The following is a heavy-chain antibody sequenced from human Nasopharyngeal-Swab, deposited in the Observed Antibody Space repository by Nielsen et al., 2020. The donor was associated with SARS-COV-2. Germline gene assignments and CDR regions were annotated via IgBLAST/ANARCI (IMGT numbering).Heavy chain of an antibody. V-gene: IGHV6-1*01. J-gene: IGHJ5*02. CDR1: GVSVSGNSAT. D-gene: IGHD3-16*01. CDR3: TRDAGGYNWFDP. CDR2: TYYRSKWFN. Sequence: SQTLSLTCAISGVSVSGNSATWSWIRQSPSRGLEWLGRTYYRSKWFNDYAVSVKSRITINPDTSKNQFSLQLNSVTPEDTAVYYCTRDAGGYNWFDPWGQGTLVTVSS.